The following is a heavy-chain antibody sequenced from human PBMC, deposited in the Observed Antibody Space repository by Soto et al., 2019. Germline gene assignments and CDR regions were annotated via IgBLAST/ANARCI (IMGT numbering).Heavy chain of an antibody. J-gene: IGHJ6*02. CDR2: INPSGGST. D-gene: IGHD3-10*01. CDR1: GYTFTSYY. V-gene: IGHV1-46*01. Sequence: SVKVSCKASGYTFTSYYMHWVRQAPGQGLEWMGIINPSGGSTSYAQKFQGRVTMTRDTSTSTVYMELSSLRSEDTAVYYCARGTLADYYGSGSYDKYYYYGMDVWGQGTTVTVSS. CDR3: ARGTLADYYGSGSYDKYYYYGMDV.